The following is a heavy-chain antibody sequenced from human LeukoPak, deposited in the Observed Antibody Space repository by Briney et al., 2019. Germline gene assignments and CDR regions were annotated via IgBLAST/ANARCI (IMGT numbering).Heavy chain of an antibody. CDR2: MNPNSGTV. CDR1: GYTFTSYD. D-gene: IGHD7-27*01. Sequence: ASVTVSCKASGYTFTSYDINWVRQVTGHGLEWMGWMNPNSGTVGYAQKFQGRVTMTRNASISTAYMELSSLRSEDAAVYYCARGASDHWGENYFDYGGQGSLVTVSS. J-gene: IGHJ4*02. V-gene: IGHV1-8*01. CDR3: ARGASDHWGENYFDY.